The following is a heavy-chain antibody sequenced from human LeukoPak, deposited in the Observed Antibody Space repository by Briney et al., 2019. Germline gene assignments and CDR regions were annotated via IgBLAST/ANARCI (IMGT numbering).Heavy chain of an antibody. Sequence: STSGSTIYYADSVKGRFTISRDNAKNSLYLQMNSLRAEDTAVYYCAKDSTPGIAAAGSNPFDYWGQGTLVTVSS. V-gene: IGHV3-11*01. CDR2: STSGSTI. J-gene: IGHJ4*02. CDR3: AKDSTPGIAAAGSNPFDY. D-gene: IGHD6-13*01.